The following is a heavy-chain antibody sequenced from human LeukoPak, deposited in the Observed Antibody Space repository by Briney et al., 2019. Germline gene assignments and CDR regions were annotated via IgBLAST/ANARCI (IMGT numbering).Heavy chain of an antibody. CDR3: ARDQGYCSSTSCAFDI. J-gene: IGHJ3*02. CDR1: GGSFSGYY. V-gene: IGHV4-59*01. Sequence: SETLSLTCAVYGGSFSGYYWSWIRQPPGKGLEWIGYIYYSGSTNYNPSLKSRVTISVDTSKNQFSLKLSSVTAADTAVYYCARDQGYCSSTSCAFDIWGQGTMVTVSS. D-gene: IGHD2-2*01. CDR2: IYYSGST.